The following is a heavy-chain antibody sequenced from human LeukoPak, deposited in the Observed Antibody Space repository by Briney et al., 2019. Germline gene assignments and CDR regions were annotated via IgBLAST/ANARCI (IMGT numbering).Heavy chain of an antibody. CDR2: INPNSGGT. D-gene: IGHD1-20*01. CDR3: ARGAGVITGTTPTDY. V-gene: IGHV1-2*04. Sequence: GSSVEVSCKASGYTFTGYCMHWVRQAPGQGLEWMGWINPNSGGTNYAQKFQGWVTMTRDTSISTAYMELSRLRSDDTAVYYCARGAGVITGTTPTDYWGQGTLVTVSS. J-gene: IGHJ4*02. CDR1: GYTFTGYC.